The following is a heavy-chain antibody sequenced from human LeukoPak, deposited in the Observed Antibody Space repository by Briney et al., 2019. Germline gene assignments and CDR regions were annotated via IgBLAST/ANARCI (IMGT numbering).Heavy chain of an antibody. D-gene: IGHD5-18*01. CDR1: GYTFTGYY. Sequence: GASGKVSCKGSGYTFTGYYMEGVRQAPGKGGEGRGGINPNRGGTNYAQKCQGRVTMTRDTTTIKDYMEQRRLRADDPAVYYSARDPNAMVTSLFDYWGQGPLVTVSS. CDR3: ARDPNAMVTSLFDY. CDR2: INPNRGGT. V-gene: IGHV1-2*02. J-gene: IGHJ4*02.